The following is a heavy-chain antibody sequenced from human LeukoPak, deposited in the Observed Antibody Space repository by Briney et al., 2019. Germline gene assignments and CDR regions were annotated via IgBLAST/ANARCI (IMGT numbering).Heavy chain of an antibody. D-gene: IGHD3-10*01. CDR1: GFTFDDYA. V-gene: IGHV3-43*02. CDR3: AKVEGLGQDYYGSGPDI. Sequence: GGSLRLSCAASGFTFDDYAMHWVRQAPGKGLEWVSLISGDGGSTYYADSVKGRFTISRDNSKNSLYLQMNSLRTEDTTLYYCAKVEGLGQDYYGSGPDIWGQGTMVTVSS. J-gene: IGHJ3*02. CDR2: ISGDGGST.